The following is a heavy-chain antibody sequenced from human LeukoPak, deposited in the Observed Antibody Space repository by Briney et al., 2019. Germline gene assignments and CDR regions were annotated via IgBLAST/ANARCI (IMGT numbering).Heavy chain of an antibody. V-gene: IGHV3-23*01. J-gene: IGHJ4*02. CDR2: ISDSGGST. D-gene: IGHD3-10*01. CDR3: AKRGIVIRAVIIVGFHKEAYYFDY. CDR1: GITLSNYG. Sequence: GGSLGLSCAVSGITLSNYGMSWVRQAPGKGLEWVAGISDSGGSTNYADSVKGRFTISRDNPKNTLYLQMNSLRAEDTAVYFCAKRGIVIRAVIIVGFHKEAYYFDYWGQGALVTVSS.